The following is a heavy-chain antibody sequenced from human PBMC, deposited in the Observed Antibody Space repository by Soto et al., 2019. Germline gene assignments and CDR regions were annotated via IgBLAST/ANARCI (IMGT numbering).Heavy chain of an antibody. J-gene: IGHJ4*02. V-gene: IGHV4-30-4*08. D-gene: IGHD3-3*01. CDR2: VYYTGNT. CDR3: ARSDFWSGYYTDY. CDR1: GGSISSGDYH. Sequence: QVQLQESGPGLVKPSQTLSLTCTVSGGSISSGDYHWSWIRQPPGKGLEWIGFVYYTGNTYYNPHLKSQVTISVDASKNQFSLKLSSVTAADTAVYYCARSDFWSGYYTDYWGQGTLVTVSS.